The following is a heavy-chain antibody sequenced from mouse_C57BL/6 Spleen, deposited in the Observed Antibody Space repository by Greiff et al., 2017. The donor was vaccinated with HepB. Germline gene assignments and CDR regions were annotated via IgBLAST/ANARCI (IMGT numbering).Heavy chain of an antibody. CDR2: IYPGDGDT. CDR1: GYAFSSSW. CDR3: ARRDPNWAYYYAMDY. V-gene: IGHV1-82*01. D-gene: IGHD4-1*01. Sequence: QVQLQQSGPELVKPGASVKISCKASGYAFSSSWMNWVKQRPGKGLEWIGRIYPGDGDTNYNGKFKGKATLTADKSSSTAYMQLSSLTSEDSAVYCCARRDPNWAYYYAMDYCGQGTSVTVSS. J-gene: IGHJ4*01.